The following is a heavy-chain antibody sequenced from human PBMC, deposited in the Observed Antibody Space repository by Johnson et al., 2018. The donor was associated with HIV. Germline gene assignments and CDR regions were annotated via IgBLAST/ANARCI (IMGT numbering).Heavy chain of an antibody. V-gene: IGHV3-30*02. CDR3: ARQVYCSSTSCSSAFDI. D-gene: IGHD2-2*01. J-gene: IGHJ3*02. Sequence: QVQLVESGGGVVQPGGSLRLSCAAFGFTFSYYGMHWVRQAPGKGLEWVAFIRYDGDNKYYGDSVKGRFTISRDNSKNSLYLQMNSLRAGDTAVYYCARQVYCSSTSCSSAFDIWGQGTMVTVSS. CDR1: GFTFSYYG. CDR2: IRYDGDNK.